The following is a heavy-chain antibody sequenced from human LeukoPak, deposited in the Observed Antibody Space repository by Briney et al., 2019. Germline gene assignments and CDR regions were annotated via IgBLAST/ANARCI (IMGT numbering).Heavy chain of an antibody. Sequence: PSETLSLTCAVSGGSIVSSHWWTWVRQAPGEGLEWVGEIYHSGTAHYNPSLKTRITISIDKSKNQFSLKLTSLTAADTAVYYCANIGAAGFSRVHPWGQGTLVTVSS. J-gene: IGHJ5*02. D-gene: IGHD6-13*01. CDR3: ANIGAAGFSRVHP. V-gene: IGHV4-4*02. CDR2: IYHSGTA. CDR1: GGSIVSSHW.